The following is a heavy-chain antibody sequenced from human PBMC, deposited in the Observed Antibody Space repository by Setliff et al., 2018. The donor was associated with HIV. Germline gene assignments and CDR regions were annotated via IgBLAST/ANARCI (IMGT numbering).Heavy chain of an antibody. D-gene: IGHD3-22*01. CDR3: ARGGGFWYYDSSGYGGRLYYYYGMDV. Sequence: SETLSLTCAVYGGSFSGYYWGWIRQPPGKGLEWIGSIYWSGLTFYNPSLKSRVTISVDTSKNQFSLKLSSVTAADTAVYYCARGGGFWYYDSSGYGGRLYYYYGMDVWGQGTTVTVSS. J-gene: IGHJ6*02. CDR1: GGSFSGYY. V-gene: IGHV4-34*01. CDR2: IYWSGLT.